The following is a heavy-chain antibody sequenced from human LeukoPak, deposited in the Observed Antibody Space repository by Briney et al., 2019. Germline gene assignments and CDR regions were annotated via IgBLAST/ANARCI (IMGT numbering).Heavy chain of an antibody. V-gene: IGHV3-30*02. CDR2: IRYDGSNK. CDR1: GFTFSSYG. J-gene: IGHJ3*02. D-gene: IGHD2-2*02. CDR3: AKDEDPPAAIGHDAFDI. Sequence: GGSLRLSCAASGFTFSSYGMHWVRQAPGKGLEWVAFIRYDGSNKYYADSVKGRFTISRDNSKNTLYLQMNSLRAEDTAVYYCAKDEDPPAAIGHDAFDIWGQGTMVTVSS.